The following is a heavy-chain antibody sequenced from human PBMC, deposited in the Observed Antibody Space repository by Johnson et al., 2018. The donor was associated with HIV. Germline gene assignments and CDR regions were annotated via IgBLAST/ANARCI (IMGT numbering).Heavy chain of an antibody. CDR2: INSDGSSP. Sequence: VQLLESGGGLVQPGGSLRLSCAASGFTFSSYWMHWVRQAPGKGLGWVSRINSDGSSPSYADSVKGRFTLTRDNAKNKLYLQMHSLGAEDTAVYYCARQTLRAFDIWGQGTMVTVSS. CDR1: GFTFSSYW. J-gene: IGHJ3*02. V-gene: IGHV3-74*02. CDR3: ARQTLRAFDI.